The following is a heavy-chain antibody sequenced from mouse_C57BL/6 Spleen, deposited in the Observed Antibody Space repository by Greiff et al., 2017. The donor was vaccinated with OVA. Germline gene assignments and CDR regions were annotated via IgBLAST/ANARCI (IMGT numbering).Heavy chain of an antibody. D-gene: IGHD1-1*01. V-gene: IGHV1-64*01. CDR3: AREGYYGSRPYFDY. CDR1: GYTFTSYW. Sequence: VQLQQPGAELVKPGASVKLSCKASGYTFTSYWMHWVKQRPGQGLEWIGMIHPNSGSTNYNEKFKSKATLTVDKSSSTAYMQLSSLTSEDSAVYYCAREGYYGSRPYFDYWGQGTTLTVSS. CDR2: IHPNSGST. J-gene: IGHJ2*01.